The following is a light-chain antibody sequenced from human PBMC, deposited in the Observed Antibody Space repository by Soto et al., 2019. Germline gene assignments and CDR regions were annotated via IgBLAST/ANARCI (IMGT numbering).Light chain of an antibody. CDR3: QHRSNWPLT. J-gene: IGKJ3*01. CDR1: QSVSSY. CDR2: DAS. V-gene: IGKV3-11*01. Sequence: EIVLTQSPATLSLSPGEGATLSCRASQSVSSYLAWYQQKPGQAPRLLIYDASNRATGIPARFSGSGSGTDFTLTISSLEAEDFAVYYCQHRSNWPLTFGPGTKVDIK.